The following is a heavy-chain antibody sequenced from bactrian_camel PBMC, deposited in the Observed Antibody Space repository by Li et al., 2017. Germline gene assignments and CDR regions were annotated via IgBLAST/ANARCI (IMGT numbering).Heavy chain of an antibody. CDR1: AFIYSSVC. J-gene: IGHJ4*01. CDR2: LYTGGTSA. CDR3: AAGRWYTDEYAY. V-gene: IGHV3S54*01. D-gene: IGHD6*01. Sequence: HVQLVESGGGSVQAGGSLRLSCTVSTSAFIYSSVCMGWFRQAPGSEREVVAALYTGGTSAYYADSVKGRFTISRDGAKNPVFLQMNSLKSEDTALYYCAAGRWYTDEYAYWGQGTQVTVS.